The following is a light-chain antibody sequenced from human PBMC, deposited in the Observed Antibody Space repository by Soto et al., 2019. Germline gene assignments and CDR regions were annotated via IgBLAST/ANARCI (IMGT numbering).Light chain of an antibody. CDR1: QSVSSN. CDR2: GAS. V-gene: IGKV3-15*01. J-gene: IGKJ5*01. CDR3: QQRSNWPPIT. Sequence: ETVMTQSPATLSVSPGERAPLSCRARQSVSSNLAWYQQKPGQAPRLLIYGASTRATGIPARFSGRGSGTDFTLTISSLEPEDFAVYYCQQRSNWPPITVGQGTRREI.